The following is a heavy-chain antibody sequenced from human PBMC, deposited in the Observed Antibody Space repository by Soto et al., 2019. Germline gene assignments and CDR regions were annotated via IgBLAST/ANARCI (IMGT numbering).Heavy chain of an antibody. D-gene: IGHD3-16*02. V-gene: IGHV3-23*01. J-gene: IGHJ4*02. CDR1: GFTFSSYA. CDR2: ISGSGGST. CDR3: AKDLFGGVIVHTPNFDY. Sequence: EVQLLESGGGLVQPGGSLRLSCAASGFTFSSYAVSWVRQAPGEGLEWVSLISGSGGSTYYADSVKGRFSISRDNSKNTLYLQMDSLRAEDTAIYYCAKDLFGGVIVHTPNFDYWGQGTLVTVSS.